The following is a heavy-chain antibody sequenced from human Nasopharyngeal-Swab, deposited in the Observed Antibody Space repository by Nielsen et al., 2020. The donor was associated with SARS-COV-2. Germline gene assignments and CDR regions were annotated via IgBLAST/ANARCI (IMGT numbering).Heavy chain of an antibody. J-gene: IGHJ4*02. CDR2: IYYSGST. D-gene: IGHD5-12*01. Sequence: SETLSLTCTVSGGSISSYYWSWIRQPPGKGLEWIGYIYYSGSTNYNPSLKSRVTISVDTSKNQFSLKLSSVTAADTAMYYCARDPYSGYDLWGQGTLVTVSS. CDR1: GGSISSYY. V-gene: IGHV4-59*13. CDR3: ARDPYSGYDL.